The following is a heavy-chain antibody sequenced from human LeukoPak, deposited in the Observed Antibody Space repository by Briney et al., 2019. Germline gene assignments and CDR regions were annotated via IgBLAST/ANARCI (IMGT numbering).Heavy chain of an antibody. CDR2: ITYDGSSK. D-gene: IGHD3-3*01. CDR3: ARAKRSGYYPGY. V-gene: IGHV3-30-3*01. CDR1: GFSFSSYA. J-gene: IGHJ4*02. Sequence: GRSLRLSCAASGFSFSSYAMHWVRQAPGKGLEWVAIITYDGSSKYYADSVEGRFTISRDQSKNTLYLQMNSLRPEDTAIYYCARAKRSGYYPGYWGQGTLVTVPS.